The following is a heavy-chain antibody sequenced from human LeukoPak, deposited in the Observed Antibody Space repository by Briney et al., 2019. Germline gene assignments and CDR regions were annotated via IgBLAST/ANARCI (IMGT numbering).Heavy chain of an antibody. J-gene: IGHJ3*01. D-gene: IGHD6-6*01. CDR2: INSDGSEG. CDR3: ARSSYSSSSSV. CDR1: GFTFSGFW. Sequence: GGSLRLSCAVSGFTFSGFWMSWSRQAPGKGLEWVASINSDGSEGYYADVVKGRFTISRDNAKNSLYLQINSRRAEDTAVYYCARSSYSSSSSVWGQGTMVTVSS. V-gene: IGHV3-7*03.